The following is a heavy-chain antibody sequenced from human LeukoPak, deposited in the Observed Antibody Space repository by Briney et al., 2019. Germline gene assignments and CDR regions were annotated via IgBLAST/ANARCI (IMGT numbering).Heavy chain of an antibody. CDR3: ARGGHCSTTSCSNYDGMDV. CDR2: TWYDGSNK. D-gene: IGHD2-2*01. CDR1: GFTFSTYG. J-gene: IGHJ6*02. Sequence: EGSLRLSCAASGFTFSTYGMHWVRQAPGKGLEWVAATWYDGSNKYYADSVKGRFTISRDNSKNTLYLQMNSLRAEDTAVYFCARGGHCSTTSCSNYDGMDVWGQGTTLTVSS. V-gene: IGHV3-33*01.